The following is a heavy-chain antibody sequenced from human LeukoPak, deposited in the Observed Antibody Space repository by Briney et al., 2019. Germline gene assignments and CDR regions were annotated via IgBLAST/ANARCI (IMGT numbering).Heavy chain of an antibody. CDR2: INHSGST. D-gene: IGHD6-6*01. CDR1: GGSISSYY. Sequence: SETLSLTCTVSGGSISSYYWSWIRQPPGKGLEWIGEINHSGSTNYNPSLKSRVTISVDTSKNQFSLKLSSVTAADTAVYYCARVALYSSSSGDYYYMDVWGKGTTVTVSS. CDR3: ARVALYSSSSGDYYYMDV. J-gene: IGHJ6*03. V-gene: IGHV4-34*01.